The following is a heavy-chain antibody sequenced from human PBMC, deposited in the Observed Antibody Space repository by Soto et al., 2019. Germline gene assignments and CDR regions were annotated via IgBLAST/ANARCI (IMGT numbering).Heavy chain of an antibody. CDR3: ARYYNLIHYYYCGMDV. J-gene: IGHJ6*02. V-gene: IGHV1-18*04. D-gene: IGHD3-10*01. Sequence: ASVKVSCKASGYTFTSYGISWVRQAPGQGLEWMGWISAYNGNTNYAQKLQGRVTMTTDTSTSTAYMELRSLRSDDTAVYYCARYYNLIHYYYCGMDVWGQGTTVTVSS. CDR1: GYTFTSYG. CDR2: ISAYNGNT.